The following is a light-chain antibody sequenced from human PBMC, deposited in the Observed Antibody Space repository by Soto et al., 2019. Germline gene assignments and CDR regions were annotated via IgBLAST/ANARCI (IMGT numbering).Light chain of an antibody. CDR2: EVS. CDR3: SSYTSSSTYV. CDR1: SSDVGNYNR. J-gene: IGLJ1*01. V-gene: IGLV2-18*02. Sequence: QSALTQPPSVSGSPGQSVTISGTGTSSDVGNYNRVSWYQQPPGTAPKVIIYEVSNRPSGVPDRFSGSKSGNTASLTISGLQAEDEADYYCSSYTSSSTYVFGTGTKVTVL.